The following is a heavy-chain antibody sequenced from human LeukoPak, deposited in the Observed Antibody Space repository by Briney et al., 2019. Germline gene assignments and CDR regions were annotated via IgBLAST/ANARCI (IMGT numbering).Heavy chain of an antibody. Sequence: PSETLSLTCAVSGYSISSDNYWVWIRQPPGQGLEWTGGIYHSGSTYYNPSLKSRVTMSVDTSKNQFSLKLSSVTAADTSVYYCARAPRDSSSSNYMRRFDYWGQGTLVTVSS. J-gene: IGHJ4*02. CDR1: GYSISSDNY. D-gene: IGHD3-22*01. CDR2: IYHSGST. CDR3: ARAPRDSSSSNYMRRFDY. V-gene: IGHV4-38-2*01.